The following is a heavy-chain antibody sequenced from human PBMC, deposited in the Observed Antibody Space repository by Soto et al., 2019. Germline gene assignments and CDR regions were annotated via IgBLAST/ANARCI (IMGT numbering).Heavy chain of an antibody. V-gene: IGHV4-34*01. CDR3: ARLLSPHMTTVTTPWDY. Sequence: QVQLQQWGAGLLKPSETLSLTCAVYGGSFSGYYWSWIRQPPGKGLEWIGEINHSGSTNYNPSLKSRVTISADASKYRFSLKLGSVAAADTAVYYCARLLSPHMTTVTTPWDYWCQGTLVPVSS. J-gene: IGHJ4*02. CDR1: GGSFSGYY. D-gene: IGHD4-17*01. CDR2: INHSGST.